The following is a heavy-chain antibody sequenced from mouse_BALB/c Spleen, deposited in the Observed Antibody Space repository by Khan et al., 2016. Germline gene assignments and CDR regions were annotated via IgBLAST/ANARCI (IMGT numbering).Heavy chain of an antibody. CDR2: IRLKSNNYAT. Sequence: EVKLEESGGGLVQPGGSMKLSCVASGFTFSNYWMNWVRQSPEKGLEWVAEIRLKSNNYATHYAESVKGRFTISRDDSKSSVYLQMNNLRAEETGIYYCTKGENYYGTSYDWYFDVWRAGTTVTVSS. V-gene: IGHV6-6*02. CDR3: TKGENYYGTSYDWYFDV. J-gene: IGHJ1*01. CDR1: GFTFSNYW. D-gene: IGHD1-1*01.